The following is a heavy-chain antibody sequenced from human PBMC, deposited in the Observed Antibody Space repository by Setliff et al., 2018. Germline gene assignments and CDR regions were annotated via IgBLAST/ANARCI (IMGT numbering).Heavy chain of an antibody. J-gene: IGHJ4*02. CDR2: IYYSGST. CDR3: ARADYYGSGSYLAGSDY. Sequence: PSETLSLTCSVSGDSMSNYHWSWIRQPPGKGLEWIGSIYYSGSTNYNPSLKSRVTISVDTSKNQFSLKLSSVTAADTAVYYCARADYYGSGSYLAGSDYWGQGTLVTVSS. V-gene: IGHV4-59*01. D-gene: IGHD3-10*01. CDR1: GDSMSNYH.